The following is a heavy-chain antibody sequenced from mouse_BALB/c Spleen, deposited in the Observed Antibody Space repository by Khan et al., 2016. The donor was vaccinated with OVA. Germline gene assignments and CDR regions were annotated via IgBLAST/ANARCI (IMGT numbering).Heavy chain of an antibody. CDR3: KRGGGNRVAY. CDR1: GYTFTDFT. V-gene: IGHV1S137*01. Sequence: QVQLKHSGAELVRPGVSVKISCKGSGYTFTDFTMHWVKQSPAKSLEWIGVISTYYGDVTYNQKFKGKATMTVDKSSSTAYMQLARLTSEDSAIYYCKRGGGNRVAYWGQGTLVTVSA. CDR2: ISTYYGDV. J-gene: IGHJ3*01. D-gene: IGHD2-14*01.